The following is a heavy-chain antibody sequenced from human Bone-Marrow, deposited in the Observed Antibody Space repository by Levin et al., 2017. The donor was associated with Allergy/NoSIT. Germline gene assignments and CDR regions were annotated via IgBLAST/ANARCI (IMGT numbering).Heavy chain of an antibody. CDR2: IIYDGSKK. CDR1: GFALGDFP. J-gene: IGHJ4*02. D-gene: IGHD2-21*01. Sequence: QAGGSLRLSCAASGFALGDFPMHWLRQAPGKGLEWVAAIIYDGSKKYYSDSVKGRFTISRDNFKNTLYLQVDSLRSEDTGIYYCARDACGNDVGCRNQQWGQGTLVTVSS. CDR3: ARDACGNDVGCRNQQ. V-gene: IGHV3-30*04.